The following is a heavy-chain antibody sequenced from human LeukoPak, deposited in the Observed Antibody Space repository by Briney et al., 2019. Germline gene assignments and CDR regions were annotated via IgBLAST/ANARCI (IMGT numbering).Heavy chain of an antibody. D-gene: IGHD3-10*01. CDR2: INHSGST. CDR1: GGSFSGYY. V-gene: IGHV4-34*01. CDR3: ARGLLREYYGSGSYYSS. J-gene: IGHJ5*02. Sequence: PSETLSLTCAVYGGSFSGYYWSWIRQPPGKGLEWIGEINHSGSTNYNPSLKSRVTISVDTSKNRFSLKLSSVTAADTAVYYCARGLLREYYGSGSYYSSWGQGTLVTVSS.